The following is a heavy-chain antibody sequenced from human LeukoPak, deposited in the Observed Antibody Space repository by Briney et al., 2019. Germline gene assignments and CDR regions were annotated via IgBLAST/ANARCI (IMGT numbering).Heavy chain of an antibody. V-gene: IGHV3-48*03. CDR2: ISSSGSTI. D-gene: IGHD3-22*01. Sequence: GGSLRLSCAVSGFTFSSYAMHWVRQAPGKGLEWVSCISSSGSTIYYADSVKGRFTISRDNAKNSLYLQMNSLRAEDTAVYYCARVARWDYYDSSGYSDAFDIWGQGTMVTVSS. CDR3: ARVARWDYYDSSGYSDAFDI. J-gene: IGHJ3*02. CDR1: GFTFSSYA.